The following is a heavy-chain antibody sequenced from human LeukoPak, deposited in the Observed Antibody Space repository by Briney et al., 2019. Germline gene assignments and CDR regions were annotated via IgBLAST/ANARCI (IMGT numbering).Heavy chain of an antibody. CDR1: GYSFTGYY. CDR3: ASWAGGNAPVASFDY. CDR2: INLNSGDT. V-gene: IGHV1-2*02. D-gene: IGHD1-14*01. J-gene: IGHJ4*02. Sequence: ASVKVSCKPSGYSFTGYYMHWMRQAPGQGREWIGWINLNSGDTNYAEKFQGRVTMTRDTSISTAYVELSRLRYDDTAVYYCASWAGGNAPVASFDYWGQGTLVTVSS.